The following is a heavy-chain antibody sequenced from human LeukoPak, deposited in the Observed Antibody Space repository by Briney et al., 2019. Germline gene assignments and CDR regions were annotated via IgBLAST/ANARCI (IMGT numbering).Heavy chain of an antibody. CDR2: IHYSGST. Sequence: PSETLSLTCNVSGGSISGHYWSWIRQPPGKGLERIGRIHYSGSTNYNPSLKSRVTTSVDTSKNQFSLRLTSVTAADTAVYYCTRVGDTSSYFYYMDVWGKGTTVTVSS. J-gene: IGHJ6*03. D-gene: IGHD3-22*01. CDR1: GGSISGHY. CDR3: TRVGDTSSYFYYMDV. V-gene: IGHV4-59*11.